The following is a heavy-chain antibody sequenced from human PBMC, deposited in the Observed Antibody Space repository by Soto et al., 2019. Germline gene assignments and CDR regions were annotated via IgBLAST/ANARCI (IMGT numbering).Heavy chain of an antibody. CDR3: ARRERAAGTDWWFDP. Sequence: QLQLQESGPGLVKPSETLSLTCTVSGGSISSSSFHWGWIRQPPGKGLGWIGSIYYSGSTYYSPSLKSRVTISVDTSKNQFALKLSSVTAADTAVYYCARRERAAGTDWWFDPWGQGTLVTVSS. CDR1: GGSISSSSFH. J-gene: IGHJ5*02. D-gene: IGHD6-13*01. V-gene: IGHV4-39*01. CDR2: IYYSGST.